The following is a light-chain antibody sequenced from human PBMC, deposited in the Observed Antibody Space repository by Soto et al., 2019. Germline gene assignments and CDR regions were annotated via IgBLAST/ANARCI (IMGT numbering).Light chain of an antibody. Sequence: SYELTQPPSVSVAPGKTARITCGGNNIGSKNVHWYQQKPGQAPVLVIYYDNDRPSGIPERFSGSNSGNTATLTISRVEAGDEADFYCQVWDSTSDHVVFGEGTKLTVL. J-gene: IGLJ2*01. CDR1: NIGSKN. CDR2: YDN. V-gene: IGLV3-21*04. CDR3: QVWDSTSDHVV.